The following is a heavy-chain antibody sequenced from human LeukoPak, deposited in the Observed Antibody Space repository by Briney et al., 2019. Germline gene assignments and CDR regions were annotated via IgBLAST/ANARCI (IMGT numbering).Heavy chain of an antibody. D-gene: IGHD3-22*01. J-gene: IGHJ3*02. Sequence: GSSVKVSCKASGGTFSSYAISWVRQAPGQGLEWRGGIIPIFGTAEYAQKFQGRVTITTDESTSTAYMELSSLRSEDTAVHYCAIGAQYDSSGYYDDAFDIWGQGTMVTVTS. CDR2: IIPIFGTA. V-gene: IGHV1-69*05. CDR3: AIGAQYDSSGYYDDAFDI. CDR1: GGTFSSYA.